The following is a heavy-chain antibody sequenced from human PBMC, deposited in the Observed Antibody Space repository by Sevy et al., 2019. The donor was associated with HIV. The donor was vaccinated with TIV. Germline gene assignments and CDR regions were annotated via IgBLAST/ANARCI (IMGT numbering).Heavy chain of an antibody. Sequence: SQTLSLTCAVYGESVSSSYWTWIRQPPGGGLDWVGEVDHSGGTSYNPSLKSRATVSLDTSKRQFSLKLNSVTAADTAVYFCARGRSPKRLPLLYSGYDHMTAHFFDYWGQGALVTVSS. D-gene: IGHD5-12*01. CDR1: GESVSSSY. J-gene: IGHJ4*02. CDR3: ARGRSPKRLPLLYSGYDHMTAHFFDY. CDR2: VDHSGGT. V-gene: IGHV4-34*01.